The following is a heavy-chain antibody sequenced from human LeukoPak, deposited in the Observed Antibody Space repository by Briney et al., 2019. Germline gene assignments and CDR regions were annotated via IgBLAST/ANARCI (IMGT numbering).Heavy chain of an antibody. J-gene: IGHJ6*02. CDR1: GGSISSGDYY. Sequence: SETLSLTCTVSGGSISSGDYYWSWIRQPPGKGLEWIGYIYYSGSTYYNPSLKSRVTISVDTSKNQFSQKLSSVTAADTAVYYCARVAGTTRTYYYYGMDVWGQGTTVTVSS. D-gene: IGHD1-7*01. V-gene: IGHV4-30-4*01. CDR2: IYYSGST. CDR3: ARVAGTTRTYYYYGMDV.